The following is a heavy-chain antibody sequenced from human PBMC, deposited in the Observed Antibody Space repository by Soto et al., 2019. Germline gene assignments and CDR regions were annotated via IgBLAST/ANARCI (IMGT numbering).Heavy chain of an antibody. V-gene: IGHV4-30-4*01. CDR2: IYYSGST. D-gene: IGHD3-3*01. CDR1: GGSISSGDYY. CDR3: ARTDFWSGQYYYYGMDV. J-gene: IGHJ6*02. Sequence: SETLSITCTVSGGSISSGDYYWSWIRQPPGKGLEWIGYIYYSGSTYYNPSLKSRVTISVDTSKNQFSLKLSSVTAADTAVYYCARTDFWSGQYYYYGMDVWGQGTTVTVSS.